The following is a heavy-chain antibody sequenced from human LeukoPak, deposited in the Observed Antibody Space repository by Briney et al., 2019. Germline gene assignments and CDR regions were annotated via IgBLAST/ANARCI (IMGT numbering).Heavy chain of an antibody. V-gene: IGHV3-21*01. J-gene: IGHJ4*02. D-gene: IGHD5-12*01. CDR1: GFTFSSYS. CDR2: ITSRSSYI. Sequence: GGCLRLSCAASGFTFSSYSMNWVRQAPGKGLELVSSITSRSSYIYYADSVKGRFNISRDNAKHSLYLQMNSLRAEDTAVYYCARDDSGHDSGFDYWGQGTLVTVSS. CDR3: ARDDSGHDSGFDY.